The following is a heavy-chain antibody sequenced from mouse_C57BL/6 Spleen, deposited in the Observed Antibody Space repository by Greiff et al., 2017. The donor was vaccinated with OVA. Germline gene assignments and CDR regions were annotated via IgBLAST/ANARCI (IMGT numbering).Heavy chain of an antibody. CDR2: IDPENGDT. J-gene: IGHJ2*01. CDR1: GFNIKDDY. Sequence: VQLKESGAELVRPGASVKLSCTASGFNIKDDYMHWVKQRPEQGLEWIGWIDPENGDTEYASKFQGKATITADTSSNTAYLQLSSLTSEDTAVYYCTIYYYGSSYRFDYWGQGTTLTVSS. D-gene: IGHD1-1*01. CDR3: TIYYYGSSYRFDY. V-gene: IGHV14-4*01.